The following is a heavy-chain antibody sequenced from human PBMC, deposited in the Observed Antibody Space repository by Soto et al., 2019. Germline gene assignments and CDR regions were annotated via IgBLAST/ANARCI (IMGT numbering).Heavy chain of an antibody. CDR3: AKLGSSAWSPHYYFDY. CDR1: GFTFNNYA. J-gene: IGHJ4*02. D-gene: IGHD3-10*01. CDR2: ITDSGSDT. V-gene: IGHV3-23*01. Sequence: PGGSLRLSCAASGFTFNNYAMGWVRQAPGEGLEWVSAITDSGSDTYYLDSVKGRFTISRDNSKNTLFLQVNSLRAEDTAIYYCAKLGSSAWSPHYYFDYWGQGTLVTVSS.